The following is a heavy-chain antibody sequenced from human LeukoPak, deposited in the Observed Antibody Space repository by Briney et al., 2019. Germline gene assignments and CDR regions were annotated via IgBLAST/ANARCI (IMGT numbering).Heavy chain of an antibody. CDR1: GGSISSSSYY. CDR2: IYYSGST. CDR3: AGHNNGGDWFDP. D-gene: IGHD1-14*01. J-gene: IGHJ5*02. Sequence: SETLSPTCTVSGGSISSSSYYWGWLRQPPGKGLEWIGSIYYSGSTYYNPSLKSRVTISVDTSKNQFSLKLSTVTAADTAVYYCAGHNNGGDWFDPWGQGTLVTVSS. V-gene: IGHV4-39*07.